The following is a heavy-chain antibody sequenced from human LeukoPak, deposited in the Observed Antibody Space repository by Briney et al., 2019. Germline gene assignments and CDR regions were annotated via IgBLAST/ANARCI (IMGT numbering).Heavy chain of an antibody. CDR2: IYSGGST. D-gene: IGHD3-22*01. CDR3: ARSSRGDSSGYYPRYFDY. J-gene: IGHJ4*02. V-gene: IGHV3-66*02. Sequence: GGSMRLSCAASGFTVSSNYMSWVRQAPGKGLEWVSVIYSGGSTYYADSVKGRFTISRDNSKNTLYLQMNSLRAEATAVYYCARSSRGDSSGYYPRYFDYWGQGTLVTVSS. CDR1: GFTVSSNY.